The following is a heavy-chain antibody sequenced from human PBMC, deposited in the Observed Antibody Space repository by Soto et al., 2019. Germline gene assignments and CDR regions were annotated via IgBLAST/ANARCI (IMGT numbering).Heavy chain of an antibody. CDR2: IYYSGST. V-gene: IGHV4-31*03. J-gene: IGHJ4*02. D-gene: IGHD3-9*01. Sequence: QVQLQESGPGLVKPSQTLSLTCTVSGGSISSGGYYWSWIRQHPGKGLEWIGYIYYSGSTYYNPSRKSRVTISVDTSKNQFSLKLSSVTAADTAVYYCARVYDILTGNVYFDYWGQGTLVTVSS. CDR3: ARVYDILTGNVYFDY. CDR1: GGSISSGGYY.